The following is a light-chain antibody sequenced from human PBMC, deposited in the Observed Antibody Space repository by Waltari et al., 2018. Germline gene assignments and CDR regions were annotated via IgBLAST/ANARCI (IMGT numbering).Light chain of an antibody. J-gene: IGKJ3*01. CDR1: QSVSSY. Sequence: EIVLTQFPATLSLSPGERATLSCRASQSVSSYLAWYQQKPGQAPRLHIYDASNRATGIPARFSGSGSGTDFTLTISSLEPEDFAVYYCQQRSNWPRRFTFGPGTKVDIK. V-gene: IGKV3-11*01. CDR3: QQRSNWPRRFT. CDR2: DAS.